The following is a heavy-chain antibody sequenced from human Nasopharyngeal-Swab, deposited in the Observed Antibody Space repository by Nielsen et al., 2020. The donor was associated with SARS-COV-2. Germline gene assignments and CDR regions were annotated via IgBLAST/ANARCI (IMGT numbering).Heavy chain of an antibody. CDR1: GFTFENYA. V-gene: IGHV3-9*01. CDR2: ITWNSGNK. J-gene: IGHJ4*02. Sequence: SLKISCAASGFTFENYAMHWVRQPPGKGLEWVSGITWNSGNKGYAESVQGRFTISRDNAKNSLYLQMNSLRAEETALYYCAKARRTDTYGYECFDSWGQGTLVTVSS. CDR3: AKARRTDTYGYECFDS. D-gene: IGHD5-18*01.